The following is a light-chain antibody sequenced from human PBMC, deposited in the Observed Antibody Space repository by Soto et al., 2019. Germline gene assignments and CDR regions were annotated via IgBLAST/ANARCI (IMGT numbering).Light chain of an antibody. Sequence: EIVLTQSPGTLSLSPGERATLSCRASQSVSSTYLAWYQQKPGQAPRLLIYGASSRATGIPDRFSGGGSGTDFTLTIRRLEPEDFAVYYCQQYGSSPLTFGGGTKVEI. V-gene: IGKV3-20*01. J-gene: IGKJ4*01. CDR2: GAS. CDR1: QSVSSTY. CDR3: QQYGSSPLT.